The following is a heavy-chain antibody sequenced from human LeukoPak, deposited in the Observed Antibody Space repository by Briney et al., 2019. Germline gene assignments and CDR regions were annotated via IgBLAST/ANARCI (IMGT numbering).Heavy chain of an antibody. CDR2: IYYSGST. J-gene: IGHJ5*02. D-gene: IGHD3-10*01. CDR1: GGSISSYY. CDR3: ARLRRGFGELLFDP. V-gene: IGHV4-59*08. Sequence: SETLSLTCTVSGGSISSYYWSWIRQPPGKGLEWIGYIYYSGSTNYNPSLKSRVTISVDTSKNQFSLKLSSVTAADTAVYYCARLRRGFGELLFDPWGQGTLVTVYS.